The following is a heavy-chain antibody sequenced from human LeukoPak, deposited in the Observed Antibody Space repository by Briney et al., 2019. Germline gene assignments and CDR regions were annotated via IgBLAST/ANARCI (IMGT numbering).Heavy chain of an antibody. CDR1: GGTFSSYA. CDR2: ISAYNGNT. Sequence: ASVKVSCKASGGTFSSYAISWVRQAPGQGLEWMGWISAYNGNTNYAQKLQGRVTMTTDTSTSTAYMELRSLRSDDTAVYYCARDLGMATIDAFDIWGQGTMVTVSS. D-gene: IGHD5-24*01. CDR3: ARDLGMATIDAFDI. V-gene: IGHV1-18*01. J-gene: IGHJ3*02.